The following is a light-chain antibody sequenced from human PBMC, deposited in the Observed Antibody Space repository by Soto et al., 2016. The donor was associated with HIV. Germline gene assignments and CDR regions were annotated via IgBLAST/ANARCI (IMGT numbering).Light chain of an antibody. V-gene: IGKV1-9*01. CDR2: EAS. Sequence: DIQLTQSPSFLSASVGDRVTITCRASQGISSYLAWYQQKPGKAPKLLIYEASTLQSGVPSRFSGSGSGTDFTLTISSLQPEDFATYYCQQANNFPWTFGQGTKVEIK. CDR1: QGISSY. CDR3: QQANNFPWT. J-gene: IGKJ1*01.